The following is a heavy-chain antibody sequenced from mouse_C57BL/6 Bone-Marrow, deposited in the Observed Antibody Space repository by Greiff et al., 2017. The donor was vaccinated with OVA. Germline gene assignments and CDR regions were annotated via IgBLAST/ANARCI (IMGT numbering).Heavy chain of an antibody. CDR2: IYPGSGNT. J-gene: IGHJ2*01. CDR3: ARGNCYDY. Sequence: VQLQQSGAELVRPGASVKLSCKASGYTFTDYYINWVKQRPGQGLEWIARIYPGSGNTYYNEKFKGKATLTAEKSSSTAYMQLSSLTSEDSAVYFCARGNCYDYWGQGTTLTVSS. V-gene: IGHV1-76*01. CDR1: GYTFTDYY.